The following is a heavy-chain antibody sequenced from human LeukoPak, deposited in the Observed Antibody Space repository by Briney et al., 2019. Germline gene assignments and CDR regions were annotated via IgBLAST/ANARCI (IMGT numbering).Heavy chain of an antibody. D-gene: IGHD1-26*01. J-gene: IGHJ4*02. Sequence: ASVKVSCKASGYTFTTYGISWVRQAPGQGLEWMGWISAYNGNTNYAQNLQGRVTMTTDTSTSTAYMELRSLTSDDTAAYYCARGGGSYYYFDSWGQGALVTVSS. V-gene: IGHV1-18*01. CDR1: GYTFTTYG. CDR2: ISAYNGNT. CDR3: ARGGGSYYYFDS.